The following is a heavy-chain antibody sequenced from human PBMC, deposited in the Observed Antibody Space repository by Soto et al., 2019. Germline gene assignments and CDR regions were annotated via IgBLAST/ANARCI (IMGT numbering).Heavy chain of an antibody. J-gene: IGHJ4*02. Sequence: PGGSLRLSCAASGFTFSSYAMSWVRQAPGKGLEWVSAISGSGGSTYYADSVKGRFTISRDNSKNTLYLQMNSLRAEDTAVYYCAKDVYVVYYGSGFLFDYWGQGTLVTVSS. CDR2: ISGSGGST. CDR1: GFTFSSYA. CDR3: AKDVYVVYYGSGFLFDY. V-gene: IGHV3-23*01. D-gene: IGHD3-10*01.